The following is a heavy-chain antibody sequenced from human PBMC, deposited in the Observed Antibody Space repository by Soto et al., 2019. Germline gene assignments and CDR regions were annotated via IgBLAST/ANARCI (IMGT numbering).Heavy chain of an antibody. CDR1: GGTFSSYA. Sequence: SVKVSCKASGGTFSSYAISWVRQAPGQGLEWMGGIIPIFGTANYAQKFQGRVTITADESTSTAYMELSNLRSEDTAVYYCARDHRAYCSSTSCYAQPYYFDYWGQGTLVTVSS. J-gene: IGHJ4*02. D-gene: IGHD2-2*01. V-gene: IGHV1-69*13. CDR3: ARDHRAYCSSTSCYAQPYYFDY. CDR2: IIPIFGTA.